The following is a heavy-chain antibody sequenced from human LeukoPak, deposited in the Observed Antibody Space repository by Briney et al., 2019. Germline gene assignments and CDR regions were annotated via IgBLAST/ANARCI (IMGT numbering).Heavy chain of an antibody. Sequence: SETLSLTCAVYGGYFSGYYWSWIRQPPGKGLEWIGEINHSGSTNYNPSLKSRVTISVDTSKNQFSLKLSSVTAADTAVYYCARGRGYSSSSYYFDYWGQGTLVTVSS. CDR2: INHSGST. V-gene: IGHV4-34*01. CDR3: ARGRGYSSSSYYFDY. J-gene: IGHJ4*02. CDR1: GGYFSGYY. D-gene: IGHD6-6*01.